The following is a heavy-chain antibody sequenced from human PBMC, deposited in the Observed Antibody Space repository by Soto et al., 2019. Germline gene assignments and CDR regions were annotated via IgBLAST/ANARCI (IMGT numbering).Heavy chain of an antibody. Sequence: QVQLVQSGAEVKKPGASVKVSCKASGYTFTSYDINWVRQATGQGLEWMGWMNPNSGNTGYTQKFQGRVTMTRNTSISTAYMELSSLRSEDTAVYYCARSVEWLASFDYWGQGTLVTVSS. D-gene: IGHD6-19*01. J-gene: IGHJ4*02. V-gene: IGHV1-8*01. CDR2: MNPNSGNT. CDR1: GYTFTSYD. CDR3: ARSVEWLASFDY.